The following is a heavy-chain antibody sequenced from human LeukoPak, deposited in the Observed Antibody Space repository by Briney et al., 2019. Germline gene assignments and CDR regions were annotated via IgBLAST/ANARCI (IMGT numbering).Heavy chain of an antibody. J-gene: IGHJ4*02. CDR3: VKGGYSGSYLPFDY. CDR1: GFTFSSYA. D-gene: IGHD1-26*01. CDR2: IRSDEGST. Sequence: GGSLRLSCSASGFTFSSYAMHWVRQAPGEGLEYVSAIRSDEGSTYYDDSVKGRFTTSRDNSKNTLYLQMSGLRAEDTAVYYCVKGGYSGSYLPFDYWGQGTLVTVSS. V-gene: IGHV3-64D*09.